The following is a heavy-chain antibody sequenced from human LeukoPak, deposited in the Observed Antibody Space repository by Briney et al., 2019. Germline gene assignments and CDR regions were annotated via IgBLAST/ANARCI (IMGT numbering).Heavy chain of an antibody. Sequence: PGGSLRLSCAASGFTFSGSSIHWVRQASGKGLEWVGHIRSEPNTYATTYAASLKGRFTISRDDSKNTAYLQMNSLKTEDTAVYYCTRQLGELLSGTLYYYYLDVWGKGTTVTVSS. CDR3: TRQLGELLSGTLYYYYLDV. J-gene: IGHJ6*03. D-gene: IGHD3-10*01. CDR2: IRSEPNTYAT. CDR1: GFTFSGSS. V-gene: IGHV3-73*01.